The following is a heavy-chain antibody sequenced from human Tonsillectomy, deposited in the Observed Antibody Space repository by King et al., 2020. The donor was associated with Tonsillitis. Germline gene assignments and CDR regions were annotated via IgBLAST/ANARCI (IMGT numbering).Heavy chain of an antibody. Sequence: HVQLQQWGAGLLKPSETLSLTCAVYGGSFNGYYWSWIRQPPGKGLEWIGEINHSGSTTYNPPLKSRVTISVDTSKNQFSLKLSSVTAADTAVYYCARGETFYYDSSGYPYYYYYYMDVWGKGTTVTVSS. D-gene: IGHD3-22*01. V-gene: IGHV4-34*01. CDR2: INHSGST. J-gene: IGHJ6*03. CDR1: GGSFNGYY. CDR3: ARGETFYYDSSGYPYYYYYYMDV.